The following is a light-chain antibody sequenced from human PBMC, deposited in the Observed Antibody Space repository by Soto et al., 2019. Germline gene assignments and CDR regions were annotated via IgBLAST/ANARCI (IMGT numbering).Light chain of an antibody. CDR1: SSDVGAYNY. J-gene: IGLJ1*01. Sequence: QSVLTQPPSASGSPGQSVTISCTGTSSDVGAYNYVSWYQQHPGKAPKFMIYEVTRRPSGVPNRFSGSKSGNTASLTVSGLQPEDEADYYCAAWDDSLHGYVFGTGTKVTVL. CDR2: EVT. V-gene: IGLV2-8*01. CDR3: AAWDDSLHGYV.